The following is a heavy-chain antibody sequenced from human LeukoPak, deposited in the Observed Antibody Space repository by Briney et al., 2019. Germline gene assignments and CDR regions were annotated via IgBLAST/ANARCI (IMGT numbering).Heavy chain of an antibody. V-gene: IGHV1-46*01. CDR2: INPSGGST. Sequence: ASVTVSCTASGYTFTSYYMHWVRQAPGQGLEWMGIINPSGGSTSYAQKFQGRVTMTRDTSTSTVYMELSSLRSEDTAVYYCARVGGIIKRSYYHFDYWGQGTLVTVSS. J-gene: IGHJ4*02. D-gene: IGHD1-26*01. CDR1: GYTFTSYY. CDR3: ARVGGIIKRSYYHFDY.